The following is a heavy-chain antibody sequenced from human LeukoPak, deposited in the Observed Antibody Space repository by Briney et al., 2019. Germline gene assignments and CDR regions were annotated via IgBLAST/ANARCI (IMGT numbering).Heavy chain of an antibody. J-gene: IGHJ4*02. CDR3: ARESHVTREDY. CDR2: ISANDGNT. Sequence: GASVKVSCKASGYTFTSYGISWVRQAPGQGLEWMGWISANDGNTDYPQKLQGRVTMTTDTSTGTACMELRSLRSDDTAVYYCARESHVTREDYWGQGTLVTVSS. CDR1: GYTFTSYG. D-gene: IGHD3-10*01. V-gene: IGHV1-18*01.